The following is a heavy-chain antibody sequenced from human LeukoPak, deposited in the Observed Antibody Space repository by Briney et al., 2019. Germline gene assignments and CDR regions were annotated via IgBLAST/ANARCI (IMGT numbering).Heavy chain of an antibody. J-gene: IGHJ4*02. CDR1: CGSISIYY. CDR3: AKHGTDSSGFYYRNFDY. CDR2: IYDSGST. Sequence: ASETLSLTCTVSCGSISIYYWSWMPQPPGKGLVGSGYIYDSGSTNYNPSLKSRVTISVDTSKNQFSLKLSSVTAADTAVYYCAKHGTDSSGFYYRNFDYWGQGTLVTVSS. V-gene: IGHV4-59*08. D-gene: IGHD3-22*01.